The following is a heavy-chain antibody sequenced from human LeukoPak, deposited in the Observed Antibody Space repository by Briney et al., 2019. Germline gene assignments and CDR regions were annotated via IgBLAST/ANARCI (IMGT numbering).Heavy chain of an antibody. J-gene: IGHJ4*02. CDR2: ISPDGSDT. V-gene: IGHV5-51*01. CDR3: ARLTSGWSFDY. Sequence: GESLKISCKGSGYSFTNYWIGWVRQMPGKGLEWMGIISPDGSDTRYSPSFQGQVTISADKSITTAYLQWSSLKASDTAMYYCARLTSGWSFDYWGQGTLVTGSS. CDR1: GYSFTNYW. D-gene: IGHD6-13*01.